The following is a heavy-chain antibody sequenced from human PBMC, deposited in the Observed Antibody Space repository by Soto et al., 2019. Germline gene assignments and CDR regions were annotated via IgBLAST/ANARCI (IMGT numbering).Heavy chain of an antibody. V-gene: IGHV3-7*03. CDR3: AREMHLGSGWGDIDI. CDR1: GFTVSAKW. D-gene: IGHD6-19*01. CDR2: INEDGSKK. Sequence: GGSLRLSCAVSGFTVSAKWMSWVPQAPGKGLEWLANINEDGSKKFYVDSVKGRFTISKDNAKNSLSLQLGSLRADDTAVYYCAREMHLGSGWGDIDIWGRGTMVTVYS. J-gene: IGHJ4*02.